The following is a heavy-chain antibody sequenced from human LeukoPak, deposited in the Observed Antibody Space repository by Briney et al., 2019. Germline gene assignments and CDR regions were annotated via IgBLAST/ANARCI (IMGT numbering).Heavy chain of an antibody. CDR1: GLTFDDYA. J-gene: IGHJ4*02. Sequence: GRSLRLSCAASGLTFDDYAMHWVRQAPGKGLEWVSGISWNSGSIGYADSVKGRFTISRDNAKNSLYLQMNSLRAEDTALYYCAKDREGLGNDYFDYWGQGTLVTVSS. CDR3: AKDREGLGNDYFDY. V-gene: IGHV3-9*01. CDR2: ISWNSGSI.